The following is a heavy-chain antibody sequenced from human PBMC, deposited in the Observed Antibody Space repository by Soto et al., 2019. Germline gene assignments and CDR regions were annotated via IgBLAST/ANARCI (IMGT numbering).Heavy chain of an antibody. Sequence: GXSGKVSCKASGYTFTSYDINWVRQATGQGLEWMGWMNPNSGNTGYAQKFQGRVTMTRNTSISTAYMELSSLRSEDTAVYYCARQYYDFWSGYYTEYYGMDVWGQGNTVTVSS. CDR2: MNPNSGNT. V-gene: IGHV1-8*01. CDR3: ARQYYDFWSGYYTEYYGMDV. CDR1: GYTFTSYD. J-gene: IGHJ6*02. D-gene: IGHD3-3*01.